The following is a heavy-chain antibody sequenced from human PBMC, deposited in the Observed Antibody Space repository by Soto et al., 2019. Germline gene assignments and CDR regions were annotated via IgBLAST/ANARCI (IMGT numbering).Heavy chain of an antibody. CDR2: ISYDGSNK. D-gene: IGHD3-3*01. J-gene: IGHJ6*02. V-gene: IGHV3-30-3*01. CDR1: GFTFSSYA. CDR3: ARGFTIFGVVIPYYYYYGMDV. Sequence: GGSLRLSCAASGFTFSSYAMHWVRQAPGKGLEWVAVISYDGSNKYYADSVKGRFTISRDNPKNTLYLQMNSLRAEDTAVYYCARGFTIFGVVIPYYYYYGMDVWGQGTTVTVSS.